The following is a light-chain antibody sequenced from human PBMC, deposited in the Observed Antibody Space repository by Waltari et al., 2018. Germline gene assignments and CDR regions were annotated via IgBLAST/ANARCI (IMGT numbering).Light chain of an antibody. CDR1: QTTDSTY. CDR3: QHSQQFGNSPPRRT. V-gene: IGKV3-20*01. CDR2: GGS. Sequence: EIVLTQSPGTLSLSPGESATLSCRASQTTDSTYLAWYQHKPGQAPRLLIYGGSRRVTGIPDRFSGSGSATDFTLTISRLEPEDFAVYYCQHSQQFGNSPPRRTFGQGTKIDLK. J-gene: IGKJ1*01.